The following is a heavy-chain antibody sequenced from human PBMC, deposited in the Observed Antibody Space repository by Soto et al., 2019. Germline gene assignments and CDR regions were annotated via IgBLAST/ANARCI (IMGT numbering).Heavy chain of an antibody. CDR1: GFTFSSYA. V-gene: IGHV3-30-3*01. CDR3: ARGYYHGMDV. CDR2: ISYDGSNK. J-gene: IGHJ6*02. Sequence: QVQLVESGGGVVQPGRSLRLSCAASGFTFSSYAMHWVRQAPGKGLEWVAVISYDGSNKYYADSVKGRFTISRDNSKNTLYLQMNSLRAEDTAVYYCARGYYHGMDVWGQGTTVTVSS.